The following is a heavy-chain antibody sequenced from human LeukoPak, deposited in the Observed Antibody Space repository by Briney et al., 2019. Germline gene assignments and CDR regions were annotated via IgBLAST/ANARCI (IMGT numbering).Heavy chain of an antibody. D-gene: IGHD1-26*01. CDR3: ARLRYSGSYQGYLDY. Sequence: SETLSLTCTVSGGSISSYYWSWIRQPPGKGLEWIGYIYYSGSTNYNPSLKSRVTISVDTSKNQFSLKLSSVTAADTAVYYCARLRYSGSYQGYLDYWGQGTLVTVSS. CDR2: IYYSGST. V-gene: IGHV4-59*08. J-gene: IGHJ4*02. CDR1: GGSISSYY.